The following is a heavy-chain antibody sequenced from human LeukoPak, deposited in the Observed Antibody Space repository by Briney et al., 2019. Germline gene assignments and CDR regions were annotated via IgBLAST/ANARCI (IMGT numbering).Heavy chain of an antibody. V-gene: IGHV4-38-2*02. J-gene: IGHJ4*02. CDR1: GYSISSGYY. CDR2: IYHSGST. D-gene: IGHD1-26*01. CDR3: ARDGATYSGSYYGDDY. Sequence: PSETLSLTCTVSGYSISSGYYWGWIRQPPGKGLEWIGSIYHSGSTYYNPSLKSRVTISVDTSKNQFSLKLSSVTAADTAVYYCARDGATYSGSYYGDDYWGQGTLVTVSS.